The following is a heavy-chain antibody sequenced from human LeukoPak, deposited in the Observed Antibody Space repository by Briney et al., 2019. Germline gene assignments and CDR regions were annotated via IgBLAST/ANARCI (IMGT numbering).Heavy chain of an antibody. CDR3: IRSDDGGYRYGR. CDR2: INPTDSDT. D-gene: IGHD5-18*01. CDR1: GYSFTTSW. Sequence: GESLKISCKASGYSFTTSWIGWVRQMPGKGLEWMGIINPTDSDTRHSLSFQGQVTISADKSITTAYLQWSSLKASDTAIYYCIRSDDGGYRYGRWGQGTLVTVSS. J-gene: IGHJ4*02. V-gene: IGHV5-51*01.